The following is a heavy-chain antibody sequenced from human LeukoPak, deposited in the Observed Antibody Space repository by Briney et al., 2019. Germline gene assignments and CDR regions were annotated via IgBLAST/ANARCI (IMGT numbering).Heavy chain of an antibody. Sequence: SETLSLTCAVYGGSFSGYYWSWIRQPPGKGLEWIGEINHSGSTNYNPSLKSRVTISADTSKNQFSLKLSSVTAAETAVYYCASSPYYDFWSGYYTGYYYGMDVWGQGTTVTVSS. V-gene: IGHV4-34*01. CDR1: GGSFSGYY. CDR3: ASSPYYDFWSGYYTGYYYGMDV. D-gene: IGHD3-3*01. J-gene: IGHJ6*02. CDR2: INHSGST.